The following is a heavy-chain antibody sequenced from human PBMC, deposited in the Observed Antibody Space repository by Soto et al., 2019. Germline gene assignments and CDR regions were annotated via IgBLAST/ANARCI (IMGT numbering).Heavy chain of an antibody. CDR1: GGSISSYY. CDR2: IYYSGST. Sequence: PSETLSLTCTVSGGSISSYYWSWIRQPPGKGLEWIGYIYYSGSTNYNPSLKSRVTISVDTSKNQFSLKLSSVTAADTAVYYCARVRDPDYGDNFDYWGQGTLVTVSS. CDR3: ARVRDPDYGDNFDY. V-gene: IGHV4-59*01. J-gene: IGHJ4*02. D-gene: IGHD4-17*01.